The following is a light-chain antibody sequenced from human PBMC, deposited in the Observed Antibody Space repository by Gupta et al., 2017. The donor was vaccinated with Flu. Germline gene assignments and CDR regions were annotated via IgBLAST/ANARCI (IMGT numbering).Light chain of an antibody. CDR1: QSVSSY. Sequence: PDTLSLSPGERATLSCRASQSVSSYLAWYQQKPGQAPRLLIYDASNRATGIPARFSGSGSGTDFTLTISSLEPEDFAVYYCQHRSNWPLTFGGGTKVEIK. CDR2: DAS. V-gene: IGKV3-11*01. CDR3: QHRSNWPLT. J-gene: IGKJ4*01.